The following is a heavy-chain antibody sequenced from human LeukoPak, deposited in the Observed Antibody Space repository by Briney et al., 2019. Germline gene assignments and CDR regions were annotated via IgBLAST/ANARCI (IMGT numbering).Heavy chain of an antibody. V-gene: IGHV4-59*02. J-gene: IGHJ3*02. CDR3: ARDDSDYDDAFLI. CDR2: IHYSSST. D-gene: IGHD5-12*01. Sequence: PSETLSLTCAVSGGSVAPYYLNWIRQSPGKGLEWIGYIHYSSSTKYNPSLESRVTISVDTSRNQFTLKLRYVTAAETAVYYCARDDSDYDDAFLIWGQGTMVSVSS. CDR1: GGSVAPYY.